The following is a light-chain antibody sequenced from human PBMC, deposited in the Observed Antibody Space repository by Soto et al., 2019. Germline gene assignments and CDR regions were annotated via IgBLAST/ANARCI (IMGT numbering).Light chain of an antibody. V-gene: IGKV3-20*01. CDR1: QSVRSSY. CDR3: QQYGSSPSWT. J-gene: IGKJ1*01. CDR2: AAS. Sequence: EIVLTQSPDTLSLTPGESATLSCRASQSVRSSYLAWYQQTPGQTPRLLIYAASSRATGIPDRFSGSGSGTDFTLTISRLEPEDFAVYYCQQYGSSPSWTFGQGTKVDIK.